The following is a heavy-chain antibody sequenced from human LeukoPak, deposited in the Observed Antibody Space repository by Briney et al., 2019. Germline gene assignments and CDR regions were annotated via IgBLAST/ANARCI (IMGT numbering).Heavy chain of an antibody. Sequence: GGSLRLSCAASGFTFSSYGMHWVRQAPGKGLEWVAFIRNDGGNKYYADSVKGRFTISRDNSKNTLYLRMNSLRAEDTAVYYCAKAGDYYGSGNYYPTGDYWGQGTLVTVSS. V-gene: IGHV3-30*02. CDR2: IRNDGGNK. D-gene: IGHD3-10*01. J-gene: IGHJ4*02. CDR1: GFTFSSYG. CDR3: AKAGDYYGSGNYYPTGDY.